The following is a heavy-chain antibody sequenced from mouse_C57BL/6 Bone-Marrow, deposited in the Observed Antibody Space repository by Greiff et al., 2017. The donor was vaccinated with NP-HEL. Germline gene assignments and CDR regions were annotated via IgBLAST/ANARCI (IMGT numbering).Heavy chain of an antibody. D-gene: IGHD1-1*01. CDR2: INPSTGGT. J-gene: IGHJ2*01. V-gene: IGHV1-42*01. Sequence: LVESGPELVKPGASVKISCKASGYSFTGYYMNWVKQSPEKSLEWIGEINPSTGGTTYNQKFKAKATLTVDKSSSTAYMQLKSLTSEDSAVYYCAGGYYGSSYDYWGQGTTLTVSS. CDR3: AGGYYGSSYDY. CDR1: GYSFTGYY.